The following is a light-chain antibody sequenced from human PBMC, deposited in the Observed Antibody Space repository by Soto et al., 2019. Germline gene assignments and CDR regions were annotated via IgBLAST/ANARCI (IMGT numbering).Light chain of an antibody. J-gene: IGKJ5*01. CDR2: AAS. V-gene: IGKV1-39*01. Sequence: DIQMTQSPSSLSASVGDSVTITCRASQSISSWLAWYQQKPGKAPKLLIYAASSLQSGVQSRFSGSGSGTDFTLTISSLQPEDFATYYCKQSYSTPITFGQGTRLEIK. CDR1: QSISSW. CDR3: KQSYSTPIT.